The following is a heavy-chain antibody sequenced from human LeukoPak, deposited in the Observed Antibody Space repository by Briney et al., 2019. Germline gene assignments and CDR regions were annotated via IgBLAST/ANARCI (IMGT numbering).Heavy chain of an antibody. J-gene: IGHJ3*02. CDR2: ISGSGGST. D-gene: IGHD1-26*01. Sequence: ETLSLTCHVSGGGISSYYWSWIRQPPGKGLEWVSAISGSGGSTYYADSVKGRFTISRDNSKNTLYLQMNSLRAEDTAVCYCAKDLWELPTDAFDIWGQGTMVTVSS. CDR3: AKDLWELPTDAFDI. V-gene: IGHV3-23*01. CDR1: GGGISSYY.